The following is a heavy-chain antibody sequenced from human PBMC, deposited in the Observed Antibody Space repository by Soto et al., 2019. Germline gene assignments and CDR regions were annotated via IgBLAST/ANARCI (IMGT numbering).Heavy chain of an antibody. CDR2: IIPILGIA. J-gene: IGHJ4*02. Sequence: QVQLVQSGAEVKKPGSSVKVSCKASGGTFSSYTISWVRQAPGQGLEWMGRIIPILGIANYAQKFQGRVTIPADKPTSTAYVELSSLRSEDTAVYYCAGGLRRVAYRGQGTLVTVSS. CDR1: GGTFSSYT. V-gene: IGHV1-69*02. D-gene: IGHD4-17*01. CDR3: AGGLRRVAY.